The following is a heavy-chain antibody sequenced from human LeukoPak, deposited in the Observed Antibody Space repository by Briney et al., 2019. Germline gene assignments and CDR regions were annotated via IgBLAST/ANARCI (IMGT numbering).Heavy chain of an antibody. CDR3: ARALKPYSGSYS. CDR2: ISAYNGNT. V-gene: IGHV1-18*01. J-gene: IGHJ3*01. CDR1: GYTFTSYG. D-gene: IGHD1-26*01. Sequence: ASVTVSCTASGYTFTSYGISWVRQAPGQGLEWMGWISAYNGNTNYAQKLQGRVTMTTDTSTSTAYMELRSLRSDDTAVYYCARALKPYSGSYSWGQGTMVTVSS.